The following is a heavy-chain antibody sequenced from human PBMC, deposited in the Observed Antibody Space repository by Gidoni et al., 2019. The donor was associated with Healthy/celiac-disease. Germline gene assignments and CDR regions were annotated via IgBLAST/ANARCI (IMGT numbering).Heavy chain of an antibody. D-gene: IGHD3-22*01. V-gene: IGHV3-21*01. CDR2: ISSSSSYI. CDR3: ARVYGWWGYDSSAPPGMDV. CDR1: GFTFSSYS. J-gene: IGHJ6*02. Sequence: EVQLVESGGGLVKPGGSLRLSCAASGFTFSSYSMNWVRQAQGKGLEWVSSISSSSSYIYYADSVKGRFTISRDNAKNSLYLQMNSLRAEDTAVYYCARVYGWWGYDSSAPPGMDVWGQGTTVTVSS.